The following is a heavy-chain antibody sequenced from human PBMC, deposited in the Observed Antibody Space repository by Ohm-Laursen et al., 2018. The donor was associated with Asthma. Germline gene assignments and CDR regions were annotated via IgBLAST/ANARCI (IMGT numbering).Heavy chain of an antibody. CDR1: GFIFNNDF. Sequence: SLRLSCSAPGFIFNNDFMSWIRQAPGKGLEWVSYTSGTGSVIYYADSVKGRFTISWDDAKNSLYLQMNSLRAEDTAVYYCANIQGGGYGDHGAFDYWGQGTLVTVSS. CDR2: TSGTGSVI. J-gene: IGHJ4*02. CDR3: ANIQGGGYGDHGAFDY. V-gene: IGHV3-11*01. D-gene: IGHD4-17*01.